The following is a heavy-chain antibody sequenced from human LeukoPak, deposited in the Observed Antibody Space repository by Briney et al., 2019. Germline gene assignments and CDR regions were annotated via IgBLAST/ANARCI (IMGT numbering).Heavy chain of an antibody. CDR2: ISAYNGNT. CDR3: ARGSLHGANAHAFDI. CDR1: GYTFTGYG. Sequence: ASVKVSCKASGYTFTGYGISWVRQAPGQGLEWMGWISAYNGNTNYAQKLQGRVTMTTDTSTSTAYMELRSLRSDDTAVYYCARGSLHGANAHAFDIWGQGTMVTVSS. J-gene: IGHJ3*02. D-gene: IGHD4/OR15-4a*01. V-gene: IGHV1-18*01.